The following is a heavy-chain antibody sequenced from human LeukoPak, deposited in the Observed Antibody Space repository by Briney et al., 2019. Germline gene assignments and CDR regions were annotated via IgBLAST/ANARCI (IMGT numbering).Heavy chain of an antibody. D-gene: IGHD2-15*01. Sequence: PSETLSLTCAVYGGSFSGYYWSWIRQPPGKGLEWIGEINHSGSTNYNPSLKSRVTISVDTSKNQFSLKLSSATAADTAVYYCARYCSGGSCYSIFDYWGQGTLVTVSS. J-gene: IGHJ4*02. CDR2: INHSGST. V-gene: IGHV4-34*01. CDR3: ARYCSGGSCYSIFDY. CDR1: GGSFSGYY.